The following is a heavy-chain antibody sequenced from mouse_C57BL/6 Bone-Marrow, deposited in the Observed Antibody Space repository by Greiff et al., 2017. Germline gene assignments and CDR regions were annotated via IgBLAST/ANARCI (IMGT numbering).Heavy chain of an antibody. CDR1: GFSLTSYG. CDR2: IWGVGST. J-gene: IGHJ1*03. D-gene: IGHD1-1*01. Sequence: VKLMESGPGLVAPSQSLSITCTVSGFSLTSYGVDWVRQSPGKGLAWLGVIWGVGSTNNNSALKSRLSIRKDNSKSQVFLKMNSLQTDDTAMYYCARGSSYWYFDVWGTGTTVTVST. V-gene: IGHV2-6*01. CDR3: ARGSSYWYFDV.